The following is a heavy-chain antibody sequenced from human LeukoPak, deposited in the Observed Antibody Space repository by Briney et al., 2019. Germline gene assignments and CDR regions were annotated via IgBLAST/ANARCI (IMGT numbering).Heavy chain of an antibody. J-gene: IGHJ5*02. CDR2: IGGSGGST. CDR1: GFTFSSYA. Sequence: PGGSLILSCAASGFTFSSYAMSGVRQAPGKGLEWVSAIGGSGGSTYYADSVKGRFTISRDNSKNTLYLQMNSLRAEDTAVYYCAKFQGSPGYSSSWSDNWFDPWGQGTLVTVSS. D-gene: IGHD6-13*01. V-gene: IGHV3-23*01. CDR3: AKFQGSPGYSSSWSDNWFDP.